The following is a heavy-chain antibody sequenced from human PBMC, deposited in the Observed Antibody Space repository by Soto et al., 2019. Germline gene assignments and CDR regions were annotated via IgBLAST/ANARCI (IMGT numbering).Heavy chain of an antibody. Sequence: SETLSLTCAVYGGSFSGYYWSWIRQPPGKGLEWIGEINHSGSTNYNPSLKSRVTISVDTSKNQFSLKLSSVTAADTAVYYCASIAVAGQLDYWGQGTLVTVSS. CDR3: ASIAVAGQLDY. V-gene: IGHV4-34*01. CDR2: INHSGST. CDR1: GGSFSGYY. D-gene: IGHD6-19*01. J-gene: IGHJ4*02.